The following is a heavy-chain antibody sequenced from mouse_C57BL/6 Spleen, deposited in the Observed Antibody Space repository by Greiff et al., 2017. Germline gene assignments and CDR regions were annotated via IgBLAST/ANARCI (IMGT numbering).Heavy chain of an antibody. CDR3: ARSYGSSYEYYFDY. V-gene: IGHV1-80*01. CDR2: IYPGDGDT. Sequence: QVQLKQSGAELVKPGASVKISCKASGYAFSSYWMNWVKQRPGKGLEWIGQIYPGDGDTNYNGKFKGKATLTADKSSSTAYMQLSSLTSEDSAVYFCARSYGSSYEYYFDYWGQGTTLTVSS. CDR1: GYAFSSYW. D-gene: IGHD1-1*01. J-gene: IGHJ2*01.